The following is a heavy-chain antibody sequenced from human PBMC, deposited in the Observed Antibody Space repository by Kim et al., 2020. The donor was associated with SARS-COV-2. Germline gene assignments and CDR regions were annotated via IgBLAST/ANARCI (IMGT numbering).Heavy chain of an antibody. CDR2: ISWNSGSI. CDR1: GFTFGDYA. D-gene: IGHD2-15*01. Sequence: GGSLRLSCAASGFTFGDYAMHWVRQAPGKGLEWVSGISWNSGSIGYADSVKGRFTISRDNAKNSLYLQMNSLRAEDTALYYCAKGDIVVVVAATGNYYGMDVWGQGTTVTVSS. CDR3: AKGDIVVVVAATGNYYGMDV. V-gene: IGHV3-9*01. J-gene: IGHJ6*02.